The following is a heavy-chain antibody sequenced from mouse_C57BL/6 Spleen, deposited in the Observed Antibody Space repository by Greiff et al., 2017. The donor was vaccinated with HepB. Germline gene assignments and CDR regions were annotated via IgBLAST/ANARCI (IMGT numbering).Heavy chain of an antibody. J-gene: IGHJ4*01. V-gene: IGHV1-22*01. Sequence: EVQLQQSGPELVKPGASVKMSCKASGYTFTDYNMHWVKQSHGKSLEWIGYINPNNGGTSYNQKFKGKATLTVNKSSSKAEMELRSLTSEDSAVYYGARWDDYGSSSYAMDYWGQGTSVTVSS. CDR3: ARWDDYGSSSYAMDY. D-gene: IGHD1-1*01. CDR2: INPNNGGT. CDR1: GYTFTDYN.